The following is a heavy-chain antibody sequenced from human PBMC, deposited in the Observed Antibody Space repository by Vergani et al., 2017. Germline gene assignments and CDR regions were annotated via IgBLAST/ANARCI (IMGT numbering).Heavy chain of an antibody. V-gene: IGHV1-69*02. Sequence: QVQLVQSGAEVKKPGSSVKVSCKASGGTFSSYTISWVRQAPGQGLEWMGRIIPILGIENYAQKFQGRVTITADKSTSTAYMELSILGSEDTAVYYCARFGSGSYYNSPYYYYGMDVWGQGTTVTVSS. CDR2: IIPILGIE. CDR3: ARFGSGSYYNSPYYYYGMDV. CDR1: GGTFSSYT. D-gene: IGHD3-10*01. J-gene: IGHJ6*02.